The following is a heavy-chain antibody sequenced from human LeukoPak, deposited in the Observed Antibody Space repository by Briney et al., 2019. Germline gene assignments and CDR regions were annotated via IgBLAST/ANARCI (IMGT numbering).Heavy chain of an antibody. V-gene: IGHV3-21*01. CDR1: GFTFSSYS. J-gene: IGHJ4*02. CDR3: AKDGYGDYDFDY. CDR2: ISSSSSYI. D-gene: IGHD4-17*01. Sequence: GGSLRLSCAASGFTFSSYSMNWVRQAPGKGLEWVSSISSSSSYIYYADSVKGRFTISRDNAKNSLYLQMNSLRAEDTAVYYCAKDGYGDYDFDYWGQGTRVTVSS.